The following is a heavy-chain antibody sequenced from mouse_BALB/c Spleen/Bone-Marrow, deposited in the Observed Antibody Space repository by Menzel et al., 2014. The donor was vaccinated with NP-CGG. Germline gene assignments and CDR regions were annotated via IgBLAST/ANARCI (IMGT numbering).Heavy chain of an antibody. J-gene: IGHJ4*01. CDR1: GFTLSSFG. V-gene: IGHV5-17*02. CDR2: ISSGSSTI. D-gene: IGHD2-4*01. CDR3: ARSTMITTGYYYAMDY. Sequence: EVQRVESGGGLVQPGGSRKVSCAASGFTLSSFGMHWVRQAPEKGLEWVAYISSGSSTIYYADTVKGRFTISRDNPKNTLFLQMTSLRSEDTAMYYCARSTMITTGYYYAMDYWGQGTSVTVSS.